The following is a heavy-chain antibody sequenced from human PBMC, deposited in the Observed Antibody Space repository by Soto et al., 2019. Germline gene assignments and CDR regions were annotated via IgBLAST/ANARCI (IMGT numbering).Heavy chain of an antibody. CDR3: AKETETTRSGMYYYGSRGMDV. CDR2: ISWNSGSI. Sequence: EVQLVESGGGLVQPGRSLRLSCAASGFTFDDYAMHWVRQAPGKGLEWVSGISWNSGSIGYADSVKGRFTISRDNAKNSLYLQMNSVRAEDTALYYCAKETETTRSGMYYYGSRGMDVWGQGTTVTVSS. CDR1: GFTFDDYA. D-gene: IGHD3-10*01. J-gene: IGHJ6*02. V-gene: IGHV3-9*01.